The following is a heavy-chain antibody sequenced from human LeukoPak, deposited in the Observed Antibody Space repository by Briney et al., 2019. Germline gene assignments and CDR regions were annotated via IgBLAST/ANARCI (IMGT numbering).Heavy chain of an antibody. CDR1: GFTVSSNY. J-gene: IGHJ4*02. CDR2: IYSGGST. V-gene: IGHV3-66*01. D-gene: IGHD5-12*01. Sequence: GGSLRLSCAASGFTVSSNYMSWVRQAPGKGLEWVSVIYSGGSTYYADSVKGRFTISRDNAKNSLYLQMNSLRAEDMAVYYCARDGGYSGYFIDYWGQGTLVTVSS. CDR3: ARDGGYSGYFIDY.